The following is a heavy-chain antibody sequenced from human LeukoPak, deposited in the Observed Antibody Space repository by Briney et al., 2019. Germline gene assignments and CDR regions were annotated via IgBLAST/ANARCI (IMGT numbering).Heavy chain of an antibody. Sequence: PGRSLRLSCAASGFTFSSYGMHWVRQAPGKGLEWVAVISYDGSNKYYADSVKGRFTISRDNAKNSLYLQMNSLRAEDTAVYYCARDVGITMIVEVTPDAFDIWGQGTMVTVSS. CDR3: ARDVGITMIVEVTPDAFDI. V-gene: IGHV3-30*03. D-gene: IGHD3-22*01. J-gene: IGHJ3*02. CDR1: GFTFSSYG. CDR2: ISYDGSNK.